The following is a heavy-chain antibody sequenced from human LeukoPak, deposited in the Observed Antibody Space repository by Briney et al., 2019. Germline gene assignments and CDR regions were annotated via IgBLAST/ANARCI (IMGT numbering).Heavy chain of an antibody. D-gene: IGHD6-13*01. CDR1: GYSISSGYY. CDR2: IYHSGST. V-gene: IGHV4-38-2*02. J-gene: IGHJ4*02. CDR3: ARSKAPQGSSSAYFDY. Sequence: SETLFLTCTVSGYSISSGYYWGWIRQPPGKGLEWIGSIYHSGSTYYNPSLKSRVTISVDTSKNQFSLKLSSVTAADTAVYYCARSKAPQGSSSAYFDYWGQGTLVTVSS.